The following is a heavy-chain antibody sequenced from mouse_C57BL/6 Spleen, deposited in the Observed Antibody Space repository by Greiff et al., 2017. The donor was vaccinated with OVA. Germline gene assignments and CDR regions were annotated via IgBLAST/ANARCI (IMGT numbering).Heavy chain of an antibody. CDR2: IDPETGGT. V-gene: IGHV1-15*01. D-gene: IGHD1-1*01. CDR1: GYTFTDYE. Sequence: QVQLQQSGAELVRPGASVTLSCKASGYTFTDYEMHWVKQTPVHGLEWIGAIDPETGGTAYNQTFKGKAILTADKSSSTAYMELRSLTSEDSAVYYCTRKDSHYYGSTYWGQGTLVTVSA. J-gene: IGHJ3*01. CDR3: TRKDSHYYGSTY.